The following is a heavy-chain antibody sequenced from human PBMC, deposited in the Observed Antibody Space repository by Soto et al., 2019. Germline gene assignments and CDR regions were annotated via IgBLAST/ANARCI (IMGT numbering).Heavy chain of an antibody. Sequence: EVQLLESGGGLVQPGGSLRLSCAASGFTFSSDAMSWVRQAPGKGLEWVSAISCSGGSTYYADSVKGRFTNSSYNSKNTLSLPMNGLRADDTAVYSGAKGVRWLQFNAWGQGTLVTVSS. CDR3: AKGVRWLQFNA. CDR1: GFTFSSDA. D-gene: IGHD5-12*01. CDR2: ISCSGGST. J-gene: IGHJ4*02. V-gene: IGHV3-23*01.